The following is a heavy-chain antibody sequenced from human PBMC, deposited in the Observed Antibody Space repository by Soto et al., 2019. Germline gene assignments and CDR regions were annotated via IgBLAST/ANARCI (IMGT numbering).Heavy chain of an antibody. CDR2: MDPNSGNT. Sequence: ASVKVSFKASLYTFTSYDINWLRQATVRGREWMGWMDPNSGNTGYAQKFQGRVTMTRNTSISTAYMELSSLRSEDTAVYYCARGRELWFGSTLGGYYYGMDVWGQGTTVTVSS. D-gene: IGHD3-10*01. V-gene: IGHV1-8*01. CDR1: LYTFTSYD. CDR3: ARGRELWFGSTLGGYYYGMDV. J-gene: IGHJ6*02.